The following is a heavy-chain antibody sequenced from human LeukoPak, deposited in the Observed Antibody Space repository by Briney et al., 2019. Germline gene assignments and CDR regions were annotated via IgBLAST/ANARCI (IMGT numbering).Heavy chain of an antibody. V-gene: IGHV3-30-3*01. CDR2: ISYDGSNK. CDR1: GFTFSSYA. J-gene: IGHJ4*02. Sequence: GRSLRLSCAASGFTFSSYAMHWVRQAPGKGLEWVAVISYDGSNKYYADSVKGRFTISRDNSKNTLYLQMNSLRAEDTAVYYCARGSAMMAVYWGQGSLVSVSS. CDR3: ARGSAMMAVY. D-gene: IGHD3-22*01.